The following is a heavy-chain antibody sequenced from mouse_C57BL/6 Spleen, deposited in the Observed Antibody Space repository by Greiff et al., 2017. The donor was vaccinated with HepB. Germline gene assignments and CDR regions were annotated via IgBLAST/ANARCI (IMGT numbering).Heavy chain of an antibody. CDR2: IWSGGST. J-gene: IGHJ2*01. Sequence: QVQLQQSGPGLVQPSQSLSITCTVSGFSLTSYGVHWVRQSPGKGLEWLGVIWSGGSTDYNASFISRLSISKDNSKCQVFFKMNSLQADDTAIYYCARSYAVYFDYWGQGTTLTVSS. CDR3: ARSYAVYFDY. D-gene: IGHD2-10*02. CDR1: GFSLTSYG. V-gene: IGHV2-2*01.